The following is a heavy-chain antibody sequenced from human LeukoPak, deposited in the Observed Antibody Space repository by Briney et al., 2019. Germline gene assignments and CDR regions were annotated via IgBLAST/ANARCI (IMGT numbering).Heavy chain of an antibody. CDR3: ARGLMTAMVRVRLPTGGYYFDY. Sequence: SETLSLTCAVYGGSFSGYYWSWIRQPPGKGLEWIGEINHSGSTNYNPSLKSRVTISVDTSKNQFSLKLSSVTAADTAVYYCARGLMTAMVRVRLPTGGYYFDYWGQGTLVTVSS. V-gene: IGHV4-34*01. CDR1: GGSFSGYY. D-gene: IGHD5-18*01. J-gene: IGHJ4*02. CDR2: INHSGST.